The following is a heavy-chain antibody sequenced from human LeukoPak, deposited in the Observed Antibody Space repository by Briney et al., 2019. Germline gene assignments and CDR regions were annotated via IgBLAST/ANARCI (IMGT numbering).Heavy chain of an antibody. V-gene: IGHV7-4-1*02. D-gene: IGHD3-10*01. CDR3: ARVPPTGDLGPLDY. J-gene: IGHJ4*02. Sequence: ASVKVSCKASGYTFTSYGISWVRQAPGQGLEWMGWINTDTGIPTYAQGFTGRFVFSLDTSVSTAYLQISTLRPEDTAVYYCARVPPTGDLGPLDYWGQGTLVTVSS. CDR2: INTDTGIP. CDR1: GYTFTSYG.